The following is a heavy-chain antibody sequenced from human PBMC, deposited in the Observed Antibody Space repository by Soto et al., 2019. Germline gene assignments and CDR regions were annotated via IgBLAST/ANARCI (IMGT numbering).Heavy chain of an antibody. V-gene: IGHV4-31*03. J-gene: IGHJ6*03. CDR2: IYYSGST. CDR3: ATSLPLNYYMDV. Sequence: SSETLSLTCTVSGDSISSGGYYWSWIRQHPGKGLEWIGYIYYSGSTYYNPSLKSRVTISVDTSKNQFSLKLSSVTAADPPVYYCATSLPLNYYMDVCGKGSTVTVSS. CDR1: GDSISSGGYY.